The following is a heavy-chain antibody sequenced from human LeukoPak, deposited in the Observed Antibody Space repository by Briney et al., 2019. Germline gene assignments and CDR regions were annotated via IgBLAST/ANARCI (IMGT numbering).Heavy chain of an antibody. CDR1: GFTLSSYA. J-gene: IGHJ4*02. CDR3: AKGGYNWNDGHFDY. CDR2: ISGSGGST. V-gene: IGHV3-23*01. D-gene: IGHD1-1*01. Sequence: HPGGSLRLSCAASGFTLSSYAMSWVRQAPGKGLEWVSAISGSGGSTYYADSVKGRFTISRDNSKNTLYLQMNSLRAEDTAVYYCAKGGYNWNDGHFDYWGQGTLVTVSS.